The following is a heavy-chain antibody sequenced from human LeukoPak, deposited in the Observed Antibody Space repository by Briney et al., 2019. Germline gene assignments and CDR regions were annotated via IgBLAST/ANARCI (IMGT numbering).Heavy chain of an antibody. CDR3: ARVAYGDYGNNFDY. J-gene: IGHJ4*02. CDR2: IRYDGSNK. Sequence: GGSLRLSCAASGFTFSSYGMHWVRQAPGKGLEWVAFIRYDGSNKYYADSVKGRFTISRDNSKNTLYLQMNSLRAEDTAVYYCARVAYGDYGNNFDYWGQGTLVTVSS. D-gene: IGHD4-17*01. CDR1: GFTFSSYG. V-gene: IGHV3-30*02.